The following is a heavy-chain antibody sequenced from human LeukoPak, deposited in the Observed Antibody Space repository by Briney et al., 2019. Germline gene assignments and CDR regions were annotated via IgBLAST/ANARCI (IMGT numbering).Heavy chain of an antibody. Sequence: PGGSLRLSCAASGFTFSRYGMSWVRQAPGKGLEGVSVISGDGLGTFYTDSVKGRFTISRDNAKNSLYLQMNSLRDEDTAVYYCARGAGHYDFFPRCDYWGQGTLVTVSS. V-gene: IGHV3-23*01. D-gene: IGHD3-3*01. CDR1: GFTFSRYG. CDR3: ARGAGHYDFFPRCDY. CDR2: ISGDGLGT. J-gene: IGHJ4*02.